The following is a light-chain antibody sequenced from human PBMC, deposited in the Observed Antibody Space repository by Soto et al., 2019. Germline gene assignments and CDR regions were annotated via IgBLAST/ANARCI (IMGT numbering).Light chain of an antibody. CDR3: SSYTKSSTRV. Sequence: QSALTQPASVSGSPGQSIAISCTGSSSDVGAYNYVSWYQQHPGKAPKLMIYDVSNWPSGVSNRFSGSKSGNTASLTISGLQAEDEADYYCSSYTKSSTRVFGGGTKLTVL. V-gene: IGLV2-14*01. CDR1: SSDVGAYNY. CDR2: DVS. J-gene: IGLJ3*02.